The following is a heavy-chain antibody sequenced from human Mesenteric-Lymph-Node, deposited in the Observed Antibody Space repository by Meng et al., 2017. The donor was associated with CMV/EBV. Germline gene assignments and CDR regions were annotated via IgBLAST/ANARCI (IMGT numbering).Heavy chain of an antibody. CDR1: GFTFSSYG. J-gene: IGHJ3*02. Sequence: GESLKISCVASGFTFSSYGMHWVRQAPGKGLEWVAVIWYDGSNKYYADSVKGRFTISRDNSKNTLYLQMNSLRAEDTAVYYCARLGSDGAFDIWGQGTMVTVSS. V-gene: IGHV3-33*01. D-gene: IGHD3-16*01. CDR3: ARLGSDGAFDI. CDR2: IWYDGSNK.